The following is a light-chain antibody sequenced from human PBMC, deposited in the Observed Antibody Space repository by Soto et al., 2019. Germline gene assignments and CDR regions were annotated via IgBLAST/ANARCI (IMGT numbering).Light chain of an antibody. CDR2: DSS. Sequence: EIVLTQSPGTLSLSPGETASLSCWASQRIVSNFLAWYQQRRGQPPRLLIYDSSRRASGIPARFSGSGSGPAFTLPLSKVAPEHSAEYDFLQAFHTPRTVGRATRLEI. CDR1: QRIVSNF. CDR3: LQAFHTPRT. V-gene: IGKV3-20*01. J-gene: IGKJ2*01.